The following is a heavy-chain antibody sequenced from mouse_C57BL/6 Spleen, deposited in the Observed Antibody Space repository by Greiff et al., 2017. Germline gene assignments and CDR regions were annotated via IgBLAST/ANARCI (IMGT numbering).Heavy chain of an antibody. CDR2: IYPRSGNT. CDR1: GYTFTSYG. J-gene: IGHJ2*01. V-gene: IGHV1-81*01. Sequence: QVQLKQSGAELARPGASVKLSCKASGYTFTSYGISWVKQRTGQGLEWIGEIYPRSGNTYYNEKFKGKATLTADKSSSTAYMELRSLTSEDSAVYFCAREEDSNYVDYWGQGTTLTVSS. D-gene: IGHD2-5*01. CDR3: AREEDSNYVDY.